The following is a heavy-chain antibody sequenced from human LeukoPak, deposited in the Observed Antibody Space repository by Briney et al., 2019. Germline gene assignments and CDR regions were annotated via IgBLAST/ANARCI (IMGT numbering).Heavy chain of an antibody. J-gene: IGHJ4*02. CDR3: ANYYDSSGYYLT. V-gene: IGHV4-39*01. CDR2: IYYSGST. CDR1: GGSISSSSYY. Sequence: SETLSLTCTVSGGSISSSSYYWGWFRQPPGKGLEWIGSIYYSGSTYYNPSLKSQVTISVDTSKNQFSLKLSSVTAADTAVYYCANYYDSSGYYLTWGQGILVTVSS. D-gene: IGHD3-22*01.